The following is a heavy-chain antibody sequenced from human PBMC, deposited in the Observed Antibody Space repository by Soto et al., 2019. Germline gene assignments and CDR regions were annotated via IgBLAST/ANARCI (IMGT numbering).Heavy chain of an antibody. CDR2: INSGGST. Sequence: GGSLRLSCAASGFTFSSYTMHWVRQAPGKGLEYVSAINSGGSTYYANSVKGRFTISRDNSKNTLYLQMDSLRAEDMAVYNCAREGFCSGGTCYEDYWGQGTLVTVS. CDR1: GFTFSSYT. CDR3: AREGFCSGGTCYEDY. D-gene: IGHD2-15*01. J-gene: IGHJ4*02. V-gene: IGHV3-64*01.